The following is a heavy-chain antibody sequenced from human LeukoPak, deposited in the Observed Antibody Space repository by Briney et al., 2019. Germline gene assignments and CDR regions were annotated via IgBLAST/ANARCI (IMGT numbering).Heavy chain of an antibody. J-gene: IGHJ4*02. D-gene: IGHD3-10*01. Sequence: PGASLRLSCAASGFTFSSYAMSWVRQAPGKGLEWVSAISGSGGSTYYADSVKGRFTISRDNSKNTQYLQMNSLRAEDTAVYYCAKEGGPYYYGSGSYSAYDYWGQGTLVTVSS. V-gene: IGHV3-23*01. CDR2: ISGSGGST. CDR1: GFTFSSYA. CDR3: AKEGGPYYYGSGSYSAYDY.